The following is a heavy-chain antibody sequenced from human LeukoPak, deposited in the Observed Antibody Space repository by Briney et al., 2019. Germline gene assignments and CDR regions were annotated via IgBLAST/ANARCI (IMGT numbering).Heavy chain of an antibody. CDR3: ARGGTAAAWDTGGY. V-gene: IGHV4-39*07. Sequence: SETLSLTCTVSGGSTSSSYSYWGWIRQPPGKGLEWIGNIYYSGSTYYNPSLKSRVTISVDTSKNHFSLKLNSVTAADTAVYYCARGGTAAAWDTGGYWGQGTLVTVSS. CDR2: IYYSGST. D-gene: IGHD6-13*01. CDR1: GGSTSSSYSY. J-gene: IGHJ4*02.